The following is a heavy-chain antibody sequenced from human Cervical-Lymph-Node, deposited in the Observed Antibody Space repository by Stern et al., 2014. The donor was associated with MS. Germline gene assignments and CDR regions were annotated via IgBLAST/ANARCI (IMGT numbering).Heavy chain of an antibody. Sequence: MQLVQSGAEVKKPGASVKVSCKASGYTFTHYPLHWVCQAPGQRLEWMGLINIGNGNTKYSQKYQDRVTITRDTSTSTAYMELSSLRPEDTAVYYCAKWSVGSGSSSWGQGTLVTVSS. D-gene: IGHD3-10*01. J-gene: IGHJ5*02. V-gene: IGHV1-3*04. CDR2: INIGNGNT. CDR3: AKWSVGSGSSS. CDR1: GYTFTHYP.